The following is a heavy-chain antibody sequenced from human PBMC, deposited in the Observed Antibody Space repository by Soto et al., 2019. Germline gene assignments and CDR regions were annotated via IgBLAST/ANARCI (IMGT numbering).Heavy chain of an antibody. J-gene: IGHJ6*02. CDR3: TVSTHDYSYGMDV. Sequence: GGSLRLSCAASGFTFSNAWMNWVRQAPGKGLEWVGRIKSKTDGGTTDYAAPVKGRFTISRDDSKNTLYLQMNSLKTEDTAVYYCTVSTHDYSYGMDVWGQGTTVTVSS. V-gene: IGHV3-15*07. CDR1: GFTFSNAW. CDR2: IKSKTDGGTT.